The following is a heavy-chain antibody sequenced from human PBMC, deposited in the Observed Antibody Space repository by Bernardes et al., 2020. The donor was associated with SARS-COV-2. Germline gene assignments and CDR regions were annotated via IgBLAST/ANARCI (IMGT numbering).Heavy chain of an antibody. D-gene: IGHD3-9*01. CDR3: ATDQRYYDILTGRTYYYGMDG. CDR2: FDPEDGET. CDR1: GYILSELS. J-gene: IGHJ6*02. Sequence: ASVNVSCKVSGYILSELSMHWVRQAPGKGLEWMGGFDPEDGETIYAQKFQGRVTMTEDTSTDTAYMELSSLRSEDTAVYYCATDQRYYDILTGRTYYYGMDGWGQGTTVTVSS. V-gene: IGHV1-24*01.